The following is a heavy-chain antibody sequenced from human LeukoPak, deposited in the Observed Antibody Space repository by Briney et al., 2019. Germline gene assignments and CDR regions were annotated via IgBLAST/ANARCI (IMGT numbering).Heavy chain of an antibody. CDR2: IIPILGIA. CDR3: ARGNNWNWFDP. D-gene: IGHD1-1*01. Sequence: ASVTVSCKASGGTFSSYAISWVRQAPGQGLEWMGRIIPILGIANYAQKFQGRVTITADKSTSTAYMELSSLRSEDTAVYYCARGNNWNWFDPWGQGTLVTVSS. J-gene: IGHJ5*02. V-gene: IGHV1-69*04. CDR1: GGTFSSYA.